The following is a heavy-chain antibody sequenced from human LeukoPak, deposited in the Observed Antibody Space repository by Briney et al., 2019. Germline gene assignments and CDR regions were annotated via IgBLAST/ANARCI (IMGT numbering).Heavy chain of an antibody. V-gene: IGHV3-23*01. D-gene: IGHD6-13*01. CDR3: AKDGAAAGYYYYGMDV. Sequence: PGGSLRLSCAASGFTFSNAWMSWVRQAPGKGLEWVSAISGSGGSTYYADSVKGRFTISRDNSKNTLYLQMNSLRAEDTAVYYCAKDGAAAGYYYYGMDVWGKGTTVTVSS. CDR2: ISGSGGST. CDR1: GFTFSNAW. J-gene: IGHJ6*04.